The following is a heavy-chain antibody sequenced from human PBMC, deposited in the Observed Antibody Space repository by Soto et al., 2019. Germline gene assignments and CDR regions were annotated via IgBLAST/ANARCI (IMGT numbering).Heavy chain of an antibody. CDR2: ISGSGGST. Sequence: GGSLRLSCAASGFTFSSYAMSWVRQAPGKGLEWVSAISGSGGSTYYADSVKGRFTISRDNSKNTLYLQMNSLRAEDTAGYYWAKEPTGESVGERSVWAKGTTVTVSS. D-gene: IGHD3-10*01. CDR3: AKEPTGESVGERSV. J-gene: IGHJ6*04. V-gene: IGHV3-23*01. CDR1: GFTFSSYA.